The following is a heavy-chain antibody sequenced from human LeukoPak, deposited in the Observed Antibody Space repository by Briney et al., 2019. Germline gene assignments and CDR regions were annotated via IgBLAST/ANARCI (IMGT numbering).Heavy chain of an antibody. CDR1: GYTFTGYY. D-gene: IGHD3-22*01. J-gene: IGHJ5*02. V-gene: IGHV1-2*02. Sequence: ASVKVSCKASGYTFTGYYMHWVRQAPGQGLEWMGWINPNSGGTNYAQKFQGRVTMTRDTSISTACMELSRLRSDDTAVYYCARVGYYYDSSGYYYPSWGQGTLVTVSS. CDR2: INPNSGGT. CDR3: ARVGYYYDSSGYYYPS.